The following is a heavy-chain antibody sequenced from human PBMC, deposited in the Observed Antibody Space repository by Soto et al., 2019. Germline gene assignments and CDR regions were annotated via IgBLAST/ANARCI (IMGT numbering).Heavy chain of an antibody. Sequence: QVQLVQSGAEVKKPGASVKVSCRASGYTFTSYYVHWVRQAPGHGLEWLGIIDPSGGSTSYPEKFQGRFTMTRDTSTSTVYMELSSLRSDDTAVYYCARARGVYCSGGSCYLDYWGQGTLVTVSS. CDR3: ARARGVYCSGGSCYLDY. V-gene: IGHV1-46*01. CDR2: IDPSGGST. CDR1: GYTFTSYY. J-gene: IGHJ4*02. D-gene: IGHD2-15*01.